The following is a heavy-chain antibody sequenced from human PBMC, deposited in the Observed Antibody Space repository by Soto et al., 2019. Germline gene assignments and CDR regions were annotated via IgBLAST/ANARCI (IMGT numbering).Heavy chain of an antibody. CDR3: ARYDGLGHCTSSNCHVLAMDV. J-gene: IGHJ6*02. Sequence: WGSLRLSCAASGFTSSNCAMHCVRQAPCKGLEWVAFISHDVRNKNYGDSVKGRFTISRDNSKDTLYLQMSSLRTEDTAIYYCARYDGLGHCTSSNCHVLAMDVWGQGTTVTVSS. CDR1: GFTSSNCA. V-gene: IGHV3-30*04. CDR2: ISHDVRNK. D-gene: IGHD1-1*01.